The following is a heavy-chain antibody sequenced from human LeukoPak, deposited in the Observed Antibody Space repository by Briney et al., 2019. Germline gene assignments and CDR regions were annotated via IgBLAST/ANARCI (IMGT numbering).Heavy chain of an antibody. CDR3: ASQRRVDLGFAFNL. D-gene: IGHD3-9*01. V-gene: IGHV3-66*04. CDR1: GFTVSSNY. J-gene: IGHJ3*01. CDR2: IYSGGSA. Sequence: GGSLRLSGAASGFTVSSNYMNWVRQAPGKGLEWVSVIYSGGSAYYADSVKGRFTISRDNSKNTLYLQMNSLRADDTAVYYCASQRRVDLGFAFNLWGQGTMVTVSS.